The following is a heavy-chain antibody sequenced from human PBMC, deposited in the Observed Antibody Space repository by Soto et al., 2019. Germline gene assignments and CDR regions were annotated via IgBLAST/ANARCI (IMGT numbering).Heavy chain of an antibody. D-gene: IGHD2-2*01. CDR3: ATARHCSSDACPAAE. Sequence: GVSLRLSRAASGCSYRSSDLLLFRQAQEEGLEWVSAIGPNPADTKYTDSVKGRFTISRDNSKNTVFLQMSSLRAEDTALYYCATARHCSSDACPAAEWGQGTLVTVSS. V-gene: IGHV3-23*01. CDR2: IGPNPADT. CDR1: GCSYRSSD. J-gene: IGHJ4*02.